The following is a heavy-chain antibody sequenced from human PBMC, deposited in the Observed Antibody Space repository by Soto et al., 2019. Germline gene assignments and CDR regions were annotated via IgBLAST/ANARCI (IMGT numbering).Heavy chain of an antibody. CDR2: IHPSGETT. D-gene: IGHD3-16*01. J-gene: IGHJ4*02. Sequence: QVQLVQSGAEVKEPGASVRVSCKASGYTFQNYHMHWVRQAPGQGLEWMGIIHPSGETTTYAQKFQGRLAMTRDTSMRTAYMELSNLTSEDTAVYYCARDLWGSWTVDYWGQGTLVTVSS. V-gene: IGHV1-46*02. CDR1: GYTFQNYH. CDR3: ARDLWGSWTVDY.